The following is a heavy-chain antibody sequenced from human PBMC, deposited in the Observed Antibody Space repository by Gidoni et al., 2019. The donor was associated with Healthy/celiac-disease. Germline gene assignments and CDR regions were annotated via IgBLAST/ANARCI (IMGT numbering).Heavy chain of an antibody. D-gene: IGHD6-19*01. CDR2: ISGSGGSS. CDR3: AKSSGCQWLGVIDAFDI. J-gene: IGHJ3*02. Sequence: EVQLLESGGGLEQPGGPLRLSCAASGFTFSSDAMNWVRQAPGKGLEWVSAISGSGGSSDFADSWKGRFAISRDNSKNTLYLQMNSLTAEDTAVYYCAKSSGCQWLGVIDAFDIWVQGTLVTVSS. V-gene: IGHV3-23*01. CDR1: GFTFSSDA.